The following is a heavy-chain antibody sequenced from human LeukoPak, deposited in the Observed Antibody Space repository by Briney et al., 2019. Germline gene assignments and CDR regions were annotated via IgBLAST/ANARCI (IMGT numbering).Heavy chain of an antibody. CDR2: IYYSGST. D-gene: IGHD6-19*01. J-gene: IGHJ3*02. CDR3: ARAESSGWHRYAFDI. CDR1: GGSFSSGSYY. V-gene: IGHV4-61*01. Sequence: PSETLSLTCTVSGGSFSSGSYYWRWIRQPPGKGLEWIGYIYYSGSTNYNPSRKSRVTISVDTSKNQFALKLSSVTAADTAVYYCARAESSGWHRYAFDIWGQGTMVTVSS.